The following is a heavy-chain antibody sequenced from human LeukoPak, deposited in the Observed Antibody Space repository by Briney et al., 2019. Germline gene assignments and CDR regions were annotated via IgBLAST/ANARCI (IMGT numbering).Heavy chain of an antibody. Sequence: SVKVSCKASGGTFSNYAISWVRQAPGQGLEWMGGIIPLFGTANYAQKFQGRVTITADESTSTAYMELSSLRSEDTAVYYCARDSSEFRSLIPHWGQGTLVTVSS. V-gene: IGHV1-69*13. CDR1: GGTFSNYA. J-gene: IGHJ1*01. D-gene: IGHD2-21*01. CDR3: ARDSSEFRSLIPH. CDR2: IIPLFGTA.